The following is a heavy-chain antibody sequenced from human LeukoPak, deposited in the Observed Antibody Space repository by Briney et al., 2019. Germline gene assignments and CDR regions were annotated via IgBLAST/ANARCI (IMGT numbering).Heavy chain of an antibody. CDR2: ISSSGSTI. Sequence: PGGSLRLSCAASGFTFSDYYMSWIRQAPGKGLEWVSYISSSGSTIYYADSVKGRFTISRDNAKNSLYLQMNSLRAEDTAVYYCARDRASYDFWSGYHPTDAFDIWGQGTMVTVSS. D-gene: IGHD3-3*01. J-gene: IGHJ3*02. CDR1: GFTFSDYY. V-gene: IGHV3-11*01. CDR3: ARDRASYDFWSGYHPTDAFDI.